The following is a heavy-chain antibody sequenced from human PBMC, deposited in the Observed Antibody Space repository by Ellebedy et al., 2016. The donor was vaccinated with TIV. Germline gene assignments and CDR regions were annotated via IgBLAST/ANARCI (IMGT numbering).Heavy chain of an antibody. CDR3: ARAIYYNSGNYYFGDQ. CDR2: ISNDGRTT. V-gene: IGHV3-74*01. D-gene: IGHD3-10*01. CDR1: GFSFRDYW. J-gene: IGHJ4*02. Sequence: GESLKISXAASGFSFRDYWMHWVRQVPGQGLVWVSRISNDGRTTTYADSVKGRFSIFRDNAQNTLYLQMNGLRDEDTAVYYCARAIYYNSGNYYFGDQWGQGTLVTVSS.